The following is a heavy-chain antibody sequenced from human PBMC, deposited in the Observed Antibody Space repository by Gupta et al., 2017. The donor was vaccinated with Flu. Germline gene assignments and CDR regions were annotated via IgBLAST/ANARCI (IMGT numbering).Heavy chain of an antibody. CDR1: GYTFTSYA. Sequence: QVQLVQSGAEVKKPGASVKVSCKASGYTFTSYAMHWVRQAPGQRLEWMGWINAGNGNTKYSQKFQGRVTITRDTSASTAYMELSSLRSEDTAVYYCARVGSGVRDFWSGYPFDYWGQGTLVTVSS. CDR3: ARVGSGVRDFWSGYPFDY. CDR2: INAGNGNT. J-gene: IGHJ4*02. V-gene: IGHV1-3*01. D-gene: IGHD3-3*01.